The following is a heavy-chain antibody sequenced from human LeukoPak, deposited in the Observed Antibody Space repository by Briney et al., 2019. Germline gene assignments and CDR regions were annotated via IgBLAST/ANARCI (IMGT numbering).Heavy chain of an antibody. D-gene: IGHD3-22*01. V-gene: IGHV1-18*04. CDR1: GYTFTSYN. J-gene: IGHJ4*02. CDR2: ISAYNGNT. CDR3: ARDNYYDSSGFEDY. Sequence: GASVKVSCKASGYTFTSYNMHWVRQAPGQGLEWMGWISAYNGNTNYAQKLQGRVTMTTDTSTSTAYMELRSLRSDDTAVYYCARDNYYDSSGFEDYWGQGTLVTVSS.